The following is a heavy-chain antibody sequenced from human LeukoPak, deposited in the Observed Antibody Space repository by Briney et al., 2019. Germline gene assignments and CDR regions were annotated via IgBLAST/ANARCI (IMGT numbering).Heavy chain of an antibody. V-gene: IGHV3-48*03. CDR2: ISSSGSTI. D-gene: IGHD3-10*02. Sequence: GGSLRLSCATSGFTFNNYAMSWVRQAPGKGLEWVSAISSSGSTIYYADSVKGRFTISRDNAKNSLHLQMNSLRAEDTAVYYCAELGITMIGGVWGKGTTVTISS. J-gene: IGHJ6*04. CDR1: GFTFNNYA. CDR3: AELGITMIGGV.